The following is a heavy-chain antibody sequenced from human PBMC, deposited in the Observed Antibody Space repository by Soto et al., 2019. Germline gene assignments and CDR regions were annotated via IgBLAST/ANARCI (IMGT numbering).Heavy chain of an antibody. D-gene: IGHD2-2*01. J-gene: IGHJ4*02. CDR3: AKDRGYQLLMSYFDY. CDR1: GFTFSSHG. V-gene: IGHV3-30*18. Sequence: GGSLRLSCAASGFTFSSHGMHWVRQAPGKGLEWVAVISYDGSNKYYADSVKGRFTISRDNSKNTLYLQMNSLRAEDMAVYYCAKDRGYQLLMSYFDYWGQGTLVTVSS. CDR2: ISYDGSNK.